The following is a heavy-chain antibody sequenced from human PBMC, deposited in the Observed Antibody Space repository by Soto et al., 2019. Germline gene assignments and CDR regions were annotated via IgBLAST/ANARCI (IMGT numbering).Heavy chain of an antibody. CDR2: MNPDSGHA. V-gene: IGHV1-8*01. CDR1: GYTFTNSD. CDR3: ARRPLCPGGICYYGLAI. D-gene: IGHD2-15*01. Sequence: ASVKGSCKASGYTFTNSDINWVRQAPGQGLEWMGWMNPDSGHAAYAQKFQGRVTLTTSTSTSTVYMEMRSLGSEDTAVYYCARRPLCPGGICYYGLAIWGQGTM. J-gene: IGHJ4*02.